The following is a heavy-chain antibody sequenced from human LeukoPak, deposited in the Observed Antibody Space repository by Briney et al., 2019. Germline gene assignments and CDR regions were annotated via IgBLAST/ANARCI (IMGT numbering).Heavy chain of an antibody. J-gene: IGHJ4*02. CDR1: GGSVSSSDYY. V-gene: IGHV4-39*07. CDR3: ARVFDS. CDR2: IFYIGKT. Sequence: SETLSLTCTVSGGSVSSSDYYWGWIRQPPGKGLEWIRDIFYIGKTNYNPSLKSRVTISVDTSKNQFSLKLTSVTAADTAVYYCARVFDSWGQGTLVTVSS.